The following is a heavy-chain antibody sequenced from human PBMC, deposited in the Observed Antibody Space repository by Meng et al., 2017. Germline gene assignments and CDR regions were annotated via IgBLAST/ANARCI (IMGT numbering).Heavy chain of an antibody. CDR1: GYTLSSDG. V-gene: IGHV1-18*01. Sequence: QGQLVQSGAVVNKPGASVTVSCDTSGYTLSSDGFAWVRQTPEQGLEWLGWINVYSGITNYAQKFQGRVTMTTDTSTRTGYMELTSLTSDDTATYYCATRGNPYLNCWGQGTLVTVSS. CDR3: ATRGNPYLNC. CDR2: INVYSGIT. J-gene: IGHJ4*02.